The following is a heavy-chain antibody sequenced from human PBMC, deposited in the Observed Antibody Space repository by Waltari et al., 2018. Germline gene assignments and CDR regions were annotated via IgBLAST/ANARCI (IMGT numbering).Heavy chain of an antibody. D-gene: IGHD3-3*01. CDR3: AKGGDLEWLFIDH. J-gene: IGHJ4*02. V-gene: IGHV3-30*18. Sequence: QVQVVESGGGVVQPGRSLRLSCAASGFIFNQYGLHWVRQAPGKGLGSVAVISYDGRPRFYSDSVKGRFTISRDNSRNTVSLQMDSLTVEDTALYYCAKGGDLEWLFIDHWGQGTFVTVS. CDR1: GFIFNQYG. CDR2: ISYDGRPR.